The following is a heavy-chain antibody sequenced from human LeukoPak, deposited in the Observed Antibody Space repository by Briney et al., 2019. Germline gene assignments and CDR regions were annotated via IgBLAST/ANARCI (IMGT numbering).Heavy chain of an antibody. CDR2: IYPGDSDT. Sequence: PGESLKISCKGSGYRFTTYWIAWVRQMPGKGLEWMGIIYPGDSDTRYSPSFQGHVTISADKSITAAYLQWSSLKASDTAMYYCARRPETDSSGYYYFDYWGQGTLVTVSS. V-gene: IGHV5-51*01. CDR3: ARRPETDSSGYYYFDY. CDR1: GYRFTTYW. J-gene: IGHJ4*02. D-gene: IGHD3-22*01.